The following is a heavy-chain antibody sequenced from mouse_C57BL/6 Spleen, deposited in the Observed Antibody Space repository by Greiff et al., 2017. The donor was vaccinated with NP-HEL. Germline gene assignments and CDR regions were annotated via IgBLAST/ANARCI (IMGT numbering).Heavy chain of an antibody. CDR1: GYTFTSYW. V-gene: IGHV1-7*01. D-gene: IGHD1-1*01. CDR2: INPSSGYP. CDR3: ARETTVSHWYFDV. J-gene: IGHJ1*03. Sequence: VQLQQSGAELAQPGASVKLSCKASGYTFTSYWMHWVKQRPGQGLEWIGYINPSSGYPKYNQKFKDKATLTADKSSSTAYMQLSSLTYEDSAVYYCARETTVSHWYFDVWGTGTTVTVSS.